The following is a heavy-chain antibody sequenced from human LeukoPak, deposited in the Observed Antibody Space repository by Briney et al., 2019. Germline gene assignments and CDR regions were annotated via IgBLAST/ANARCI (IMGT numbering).Heavy chain of an antibody. Sequence: SETLSLTCTVSGVSISSYYWSWIRQPPGKGLEWIEYIYYSGSTNYNPSLKSRVTISVDTSKNQFSLKLSSVTAADTAVYYCARDGGATSPGFDYWGQGTLVTVSS. CDR1: GVSISSYY. D-gene: IGHD1-26*01. J-gene: IGHJ4*02. CDR3: ARDGGATSPGFDY. V-gene: IGHV4-59*01. CDR2: IYYSGST.